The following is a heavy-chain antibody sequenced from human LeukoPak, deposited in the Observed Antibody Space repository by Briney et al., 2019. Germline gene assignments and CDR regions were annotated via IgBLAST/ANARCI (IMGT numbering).Heavy chain of an antibody. V-gene: IGHV3-21*01. D-gene: IGHD2-2*01. Sequence: PGGSLRLSCAASGFTFSSYSMNWVRQAPGKGLEWVSSISSSSSYIYYADSVKGRFTISRDNAKNSLYLQMNSLRAEDTAVYYCARWRVPAASNYYYYYMDVWGKGTTVTVSS. CDR2: ISSSSSYI. J-gene: IGHJ6*03. CDR1: GFTFSSYS. CDR3: ARWRVPAASNYYYYYMDV.